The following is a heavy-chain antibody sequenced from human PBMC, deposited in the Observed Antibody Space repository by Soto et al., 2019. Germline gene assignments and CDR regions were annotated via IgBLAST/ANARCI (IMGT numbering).Heavy chain of an antibody. V-gene: IGHV3-7*03. Sequence: GGSLRLSCTASVSGFSISYYWMSWVRQAPGGGLEWVAHIKEDGGVKLYADSVEGRFTISRDNAKNTLYLEMDSLRVEDTAVYFCSRSEHSAGQHWGPGTLVTVSS. CDR2: IKEDGGVK. CDR1: GFSISYYW. D-gene: IGHD6-13*01. J-gene: IGHJ4*02. CDR3: SRSEHSAGQH.